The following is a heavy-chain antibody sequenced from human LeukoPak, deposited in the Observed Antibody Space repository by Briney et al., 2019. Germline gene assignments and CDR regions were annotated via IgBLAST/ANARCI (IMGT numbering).Heavy chain of an antibody. Sequence: SQTVSLTCAVSGGSISSGGYSWSWIRQPPGKGLEWIGYIYHSGSTYYNPSLKSRVTISVDRSKNQFSLKLSSVTAADTAVYYCARRSSSWTGAFDYWGQGTLVTVSS. CDR3: ARRSSSWTGAFDY. CDR2: IYHSGST. D-gene: IGHD6-13*01. J-gene: IGHJ4*02. V-gene: IGHV4-30-2*01. CDR1: GGSISSGGYS.